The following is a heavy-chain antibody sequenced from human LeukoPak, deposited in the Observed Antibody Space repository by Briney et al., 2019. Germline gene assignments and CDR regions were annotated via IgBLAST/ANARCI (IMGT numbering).Heavy chain of an antibody. CDR3: ARDLRSGWSYYFDY. CDR2: IYSGGST. D-gene: IGHD6-13*01. V-gene: IGHV3-53*01. J-gene: IGHJ4*02. CDR1: GFTVSGHP. Sequence: PGGSLRLSCAASGFTVSGHPMSWVRQAPGKGLEWVSVIYSGGSTYYADSVKGRFTISRDNSKNTLYLQMNSLRAEDTAVYYCARDLRSGWSYYFDYWGQGTLVTVSS.